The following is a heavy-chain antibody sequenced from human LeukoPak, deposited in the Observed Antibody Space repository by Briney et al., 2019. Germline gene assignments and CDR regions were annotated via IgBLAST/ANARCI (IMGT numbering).Heavy chain of an antibody. Sequence: GASVKVSCKASGYTFTGYYMHWVRQAPGQGLEWMGWINPNSGGTNYAQKFQGRVTMTRDTSISTAYMELSRLRSDDTAVYYCARDLNAQNYYDSSGYFEISENDYWGQGTLVTVSS. V-gene: IGHV1-2*02. CDR3: ARDLNAQNYYDSSGYFEISENDY. CDR2: INPNSGGT. CDR1: GYTFTGYY. D-gene: IGHD3-22*01. J-gene: IGHJ4*02.